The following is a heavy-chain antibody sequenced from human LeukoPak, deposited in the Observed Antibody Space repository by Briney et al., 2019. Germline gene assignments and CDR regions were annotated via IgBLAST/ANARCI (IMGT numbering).Heavy chain of an antibody. J-gene: IGHJ6*02. CDR2: IKKTGSET. V-gene: IGHV3-7*01. Sequence: PGGSLRLSCAASGFTFSNSWMSWVRQAPGKGLEWVAYIKKTGSETYYVDSVKGRFTITRDNAKNSLYLQMNSLRAEDTAVYYCARFPSYDPHRMDVWGQGTTVTVSS. CDR3: ARFPSYDPHRMDV. CDR1: GFTFSNSW. D-gene: IGHD3-22*01.